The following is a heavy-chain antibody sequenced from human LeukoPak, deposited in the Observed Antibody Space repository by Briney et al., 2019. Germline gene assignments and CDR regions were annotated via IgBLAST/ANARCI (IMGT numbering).Heavy chain of an antibody. Sequence: HPGGSLRLSCAASGVTFSSYSMNWVRQAPGKGLEWVSYISSSSRTIYYADSVKGRFTISRDNAKNSLYLQMSSLRAEDTAVYYCARSPRTYNWNYLHYFDYWGQGTLVTVSS. V-gene: IGHV3-48*01. CDR2: ISSSSRTI. D-gene: IGHD1-7*01. CDR3: ARSPRTYNWNYLHYFDY. CDR1: GVTFSSYS. J-gene: IGHJ4*02.